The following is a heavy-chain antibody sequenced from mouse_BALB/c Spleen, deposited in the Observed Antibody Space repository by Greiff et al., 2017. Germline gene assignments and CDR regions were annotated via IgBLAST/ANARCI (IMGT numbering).Heavy chain of an antibody. Sequence: VQGVEPGPGLVAPSQSLSITCTVSGFSLTGYGVNWVRQPPGKGLEWLGMIWGDGSTDYNSALKSRLSISKDNSKSQGFLKMNSLQTDDTARYYCARDRYGGSSYGYFDVWGAGTTVTVSS. J-gene: IGHJ1*01. D-gene: IGHD1-1*01. V-gene: IGHV2-6-7*01. CDR1: GFSLTGYG. CDR3: ARDRYGGSSYGYFDV. CDR2: IWGDGST.